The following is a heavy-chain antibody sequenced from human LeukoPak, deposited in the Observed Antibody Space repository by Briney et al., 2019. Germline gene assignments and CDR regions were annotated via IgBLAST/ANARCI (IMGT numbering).Heavy chain of an antibody. Sequence: GGSLRLSCAASGFTFDDHAMHWVRQAPGKGLEWISLISWDGGTTYYADSVKGRFTISRDNSKNSVYLQMDSLRPEDTAIYYCTKGLRFAAALTPSDYWGQGTLVTVSS. J-gene: IGHJ4*02. CDR2: ISWDGGTT. D-gene: IGHD6-13*01. V-gene: IGHV3-43D*03. CDR1: GFTFDDHA. CDR3: TKGLRFAAALTPSDY.